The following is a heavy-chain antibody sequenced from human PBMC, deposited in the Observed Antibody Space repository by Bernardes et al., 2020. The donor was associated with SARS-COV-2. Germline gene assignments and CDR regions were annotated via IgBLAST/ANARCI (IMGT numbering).Heavy chain of an antibody. J-gene: IGHJ4*02. Sequence: GESLKISCEGSGYTFAQYWISWVRQMPGKGLEWMGRVDPFDSQINYSPAFEGHVTMSLDKSINTVYLEWTSLKASDTAIYFCARDPYDSNGDFWGQGTVVTVSS. V-gene: IGHV5-10-1*01. D-gene: IGHD3-22*01. CDR1: GYTFAQYW. CDR2: VDPFDSQI. CDR3: ARDPYDSNGDF.